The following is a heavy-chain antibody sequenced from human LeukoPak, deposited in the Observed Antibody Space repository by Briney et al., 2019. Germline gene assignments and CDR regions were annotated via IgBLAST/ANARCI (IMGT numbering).Heavy chain of an antibody. Sequence: ASVKVSCKASGYTFTSYGISWVRQAPGQGLEWMGWISTNNGNTIHAQKLQGRVTMTTDTSPSTAYMELRSLRSDDTAVYYCARDPSGSSWSDYWGQGTLVTVSS. CDR2: ISTNNGNT. CDR3: ARDPSGSSWSDY. D-gene: IGHD6-13*01. V-gene: IGHV1-18*01. CDR1: GYTFTSYG. J-gene: IGHJ4*02.